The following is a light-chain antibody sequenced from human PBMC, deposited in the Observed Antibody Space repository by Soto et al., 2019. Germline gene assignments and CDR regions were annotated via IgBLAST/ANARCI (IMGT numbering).Light chain of an antibody. Sequence: QCVLTQPPSASGSPGQSVTISCTGTSSDVGGYNFVAWYQQHPGKAPKLMISEVSKRPSGVPDRFSGSKSGNTASLTVSGLQAEDEADYYCSSYAGSNIFVFGTGTKVTVL. CDR3: SSYAGSNIFV. CDR2: EVS. V-gene: IGLV2-8*01. J-gene: IGLJ1*01. CDR1: SSDVGGYNF.